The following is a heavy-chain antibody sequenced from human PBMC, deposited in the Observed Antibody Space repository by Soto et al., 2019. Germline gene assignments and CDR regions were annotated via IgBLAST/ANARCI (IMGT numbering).Heavy chain of an antibody. CDR2: FDPEDGET. CDR1: GYTLTELS. Sequence: ASVKVSCRVSGYTLTELSMHGVRQAPGKGLEWMGGFDPEDGETIYAQKFQGRVTMTEDTSTDTAYMELSSLRSEDTAVYYCATPRILERRPTLFSFAFLGQRTLLTVSS. D-gene: IGHD1-1*01. V-gene: IGHV1-24*01. J-gene: IGHJ4*02. CDR3: ATPRILERRPTLFSFAF.